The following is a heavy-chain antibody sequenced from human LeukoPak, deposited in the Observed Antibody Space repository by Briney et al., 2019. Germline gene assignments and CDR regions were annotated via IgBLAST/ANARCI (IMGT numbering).Heavy chain of an antibody. V-gene: IGHV4-39*01. CDR3: ARHPPSIMSIFWYDGSAFDI. J-gene: IGHJ3*02. Sequence: SETLSLTCTVSGGSISSSSYYWGWIRQPPGKGLEWIGSIYYSGSTYYNPSLKSRVTISVDTSKNQFSLKLSSVTAADTAVYYCARHPPSIMSIFWYDGSAFDIWGQGTMVTVSS. CDR1: GGSISSSSYY. D-gene: IGHD3-9*01. CDR2: IYYSGST.